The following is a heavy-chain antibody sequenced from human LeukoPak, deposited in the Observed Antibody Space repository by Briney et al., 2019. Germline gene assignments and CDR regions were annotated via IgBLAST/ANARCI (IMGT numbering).Heavy chain of an antibody. CDR1: GGSFSGYY. D-gene: IGHD6-6*01. CDR2: IYHTGNT. Sequence: SETLSLTCAVYGGSFSGYYWSWIRQPPGKGLEWIGEIYHTGNTNYNPSLKSRVTISVDKSKNQFSLKLSSVTAADTAVYYCARGSSSGYMDVWGKGTTVTVSS. J-gene: IGHJ6*03. V-gene: IGHV4-34*01. CDR3: ARGSSSGYMDV.